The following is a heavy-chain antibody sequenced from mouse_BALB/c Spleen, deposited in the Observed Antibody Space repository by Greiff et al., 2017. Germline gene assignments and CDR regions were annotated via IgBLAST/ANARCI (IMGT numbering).Heavy chain of an antibody. J-gene: IGHJ2*01. Sequence: EVHLVESGGGLVKPGGSLKLSCAASGFTFSSYAMSWVRQTPEKRLEWVASISSGGSTYYPDSVKGRFTISRDNARNILYLQMSSLRSEDTAMYYCARGKGVYDGYYAFDYWGQGTTLTVSS. CDR1: GFTFSSYA. V-gene: IGHV5-6-5*01. CDR2: ISSGGST. CDR3: ARGKGVYDGYYAFDY. D-gene: IGHD2-3*01.